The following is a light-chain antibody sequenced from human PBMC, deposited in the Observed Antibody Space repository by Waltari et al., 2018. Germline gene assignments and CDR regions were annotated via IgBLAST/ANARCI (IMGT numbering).Light chain of an antibody. Sequence: QAVLTQPPSASGTPGQTVPISFSGSRSNIGRNTVTWYQQLPGTTPKVLIYNNDQRPSGVPDRFSGSKSGTSVSLAISGLQSDDEADYYCSTWDDGLAGGVVFGGGTKLTVL. CDR3: STWDDGLAGGVV. J-gene: IGLJ2*01. CDR2: NND. CDR1: RSNIGRNT. V-gene: IGLV1-44*01.